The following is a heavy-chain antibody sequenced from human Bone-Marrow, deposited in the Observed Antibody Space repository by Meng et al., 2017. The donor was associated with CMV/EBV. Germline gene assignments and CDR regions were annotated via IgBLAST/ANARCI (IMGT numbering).Heavy chain of an antibody. Sequence: GESLKISCAASGFTFSSYAMSWVRQAPGKGLEWVSSISSSSSYIYYADSLKGRFTISRDNAKNSLYLQMNSLRAEDTAVYYCARDPYGDYYFDYWGQGTLVTVSS. CDR2: ISSSSSYI. CDR3: ARDPYGDYYFDY. V-gene: IGHV3-21*01. CDR1: GFTFSSYA. D-gene: IGHD4-17*01. J-gene: IGHJ4*02.